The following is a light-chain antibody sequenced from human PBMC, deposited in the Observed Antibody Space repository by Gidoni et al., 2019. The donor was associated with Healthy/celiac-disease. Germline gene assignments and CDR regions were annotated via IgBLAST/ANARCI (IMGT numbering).Light chain of an antibody. Sequence: IVLTQPQGTLALSRGERATLSCRASQSVISSYLAWYQQNPGQAPRLLIYGASSRATGIPDRFSGSGSGTDFTLTISRLEPEDCAVYYCQQYGSSSTTFGGGTKVEIK. CDR3: QQYGSSSTT. V-gene: IGKV3-20*01. CDR1: QSVISSY. J-gene: IGKJ4*01. CDR2: GAS.